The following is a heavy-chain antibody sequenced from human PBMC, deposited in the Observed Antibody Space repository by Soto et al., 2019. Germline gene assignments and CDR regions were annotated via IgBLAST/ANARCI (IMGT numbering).Heavy chain of an antibody. CDR3: ERRGYMDV. J-gene: IGHJ6*03. CDR2: IYDSGST. Sequence: SETLSLTCTVSDGSISNSYWSWIRQPPGKGLEWIGYIYDSGSTNYNPSLKSRVTISVDTSKNQFSLKLRSVTAADTAVYYCERRGYMDVWGKGTTVTVSS. V-gene: IGHV4-59*08. CDR1: DGSISNSY.